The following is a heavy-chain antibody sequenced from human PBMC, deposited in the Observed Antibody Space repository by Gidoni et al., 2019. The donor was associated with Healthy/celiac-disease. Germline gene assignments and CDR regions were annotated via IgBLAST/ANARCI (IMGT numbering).Heavy chain of an antibody. V-gene: IGHV5-10-1*03. D-gene: IGHD1-26*01. J-gene: IGHJ4*02. Sequence: EVQLVQSGAEVKKPGESLRISCKGSGYSFPSYWISWVRQMPGKGLEWMGRIDPSDSYTNYSPSFQGHVTISADKSISTAYLQWSSLKASDTAMYYCASHSGSYYESDYWGQGTLVTVSS. CDR3: ASHSGSYYESDY. CDR2: IDPSDSYT. CDR1: GYSFPSYW.